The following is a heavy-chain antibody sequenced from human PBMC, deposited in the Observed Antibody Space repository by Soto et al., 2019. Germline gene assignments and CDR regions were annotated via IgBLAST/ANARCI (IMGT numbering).Heavy chain of an antibody. CDR2: ISAYNGNT. CDR1: GYTFTSYG. V-gene: IGHV1-18*01. Sequence: QVQLVQSGAEVKKPGASVKVSCKASGYTFTSYGISWVRQAPGQGLEWMGWISAYNGNTNYAQKLQARVTMTTDTSTSTTYMELRSLRSDDTAVYYCATADRHVGMTTHDYWGQGTLVTVSS. CDR3: ATADRHVGMTTHDY. D-gene: IGHD4-17*01. J-gene: IGHJ4*02.